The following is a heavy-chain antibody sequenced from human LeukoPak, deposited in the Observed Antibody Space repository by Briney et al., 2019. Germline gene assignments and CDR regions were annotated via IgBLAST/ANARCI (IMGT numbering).Heavy chain of an antibody. V-gene: IGHV4-34*01. J-gene: IGHJ3*02. CDR1: GGSFSGYY. CDR3: ASIGETGTCTSCETFDAFDI. CDR2: INHSGST. D-gene: IGHD2-2*01. Sequence: SETLSLTCAVYGGSFSGYYWSWIRQPPGKGLEWIGEINHSGSTNYNPSLKSRVTISVDTSKNQFSLKLSSVTAEDTAVYYCASIGETGTCTSCETFDAFDIWGQGTMVTVSS.